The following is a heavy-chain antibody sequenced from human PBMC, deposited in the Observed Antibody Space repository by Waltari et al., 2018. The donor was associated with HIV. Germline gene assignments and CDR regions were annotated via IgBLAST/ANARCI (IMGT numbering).Heavy chain of an antibody. V-gene: IGHV4-39*01. D-gene: IGHD2-8*01. CDR2: MYYSGST. J-gene: IGHJ3*02. CDR3: ARHRGESVSDAFDM. CDR1: GASISSSSYY. Sequence: QLQLQESGPGLVKPSETLSLTCTVSGASISSSSYYWGWIRPPPGKGLEWIGSMYYSGSTYYNPSLKRRVSISVATSKNQFSLKLSSVTAADTAVYYCARHRGESVSDAFDMWGQGTMVTVSS.